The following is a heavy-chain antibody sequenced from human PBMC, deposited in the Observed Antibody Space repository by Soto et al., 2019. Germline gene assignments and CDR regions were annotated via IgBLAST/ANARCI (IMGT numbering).Heavy chain of an antibody. Sequence: QVQLVQSGAEVKKPGASVKVSCKASGYTFSRYQMHWVRQAPGQGLEWMGIINPSGGRTSYAQKFLGRVIMTSDTSTSTVHVEVSSLTSEDTAVYYCARHNGMDVWGQGTTVTVSS. D-gene: IGHD2-21*01. V-gene: IGHV1-46*01. J-gene: IGHJ6*02. CDR2: INPSGGRT. CDR1: GYTFSRYQ. CDR3: ARHNGMDV.